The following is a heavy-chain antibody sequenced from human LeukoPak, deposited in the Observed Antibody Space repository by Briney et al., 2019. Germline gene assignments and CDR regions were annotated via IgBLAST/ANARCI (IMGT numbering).Heavy chain of an antibody. J-gene: IGHJ6*03. CDR1: GFTFSGSA. CDR2: IRGKANSYAT. Sequence: GSLRLSCAASGFTFSGSAMHWVRQASGKGLEWVGRIRGKANSYATAYAASVKGRFTISRDDSKNTAYLQMNSLKTEDTAVYYCTTGGGNPAGSYYYYMDVWGKGTTVTISS. V-gene: IGHV3-73*01. CDR3: TTGGGNPAGSYYYYMDV. D-gene: IGHD4-23*01.